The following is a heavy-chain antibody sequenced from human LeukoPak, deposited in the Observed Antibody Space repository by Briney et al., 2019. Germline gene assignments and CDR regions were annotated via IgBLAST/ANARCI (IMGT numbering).Heavy chain of an antibody. CDR2: KKQDGSVK. Sequence: PGGSLRLSCAASGFTFSSHWMSWVRQATGKGLEWVANKKQDGSVKYYVGSVRGRFTISRDNAKNSLYLQMNSLRAEDTAVYYCARDQRYCSSSSCPWEPFDYWGQGTLVTVSS. V-gene: IGHV3-7*05. CDR3: ARDQRYCSSSSCPWEPFDY. CDR1: GFTFSSHW. D-gene: IGHD2-2*01. J-gene: IGHJ4*02.